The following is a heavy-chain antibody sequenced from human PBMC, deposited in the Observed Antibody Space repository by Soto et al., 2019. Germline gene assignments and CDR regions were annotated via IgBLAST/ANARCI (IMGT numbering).Heavy chain of an antibody. CDR1: GFSLSNVRLG. V-gene: IGHV2-26*01. J-gene: IGHJ4*02. D-gene: IGHD3-9*01. CDR3: ARIYHDILTGIVRDF. Sequence: QVTLKESGPVLVKPTETLTLTCTVSGFSLSNVRLGVSWIRQPPGKALEWLALIFSNDEKSYRTSLKSWLTISKYTSKSQVVRTMTNMDPLDAGTYYCARIYHDILTGIVRDFWGQGTLVTVSS. CDR2: IFSNDEK.